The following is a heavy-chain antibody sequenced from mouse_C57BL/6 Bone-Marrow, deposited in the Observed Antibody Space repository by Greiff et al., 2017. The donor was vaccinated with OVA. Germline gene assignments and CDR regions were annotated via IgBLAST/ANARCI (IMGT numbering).Heavy chain of an antibody. CDR2: IYPGSGNT. V-gene: IGHV1-76*01. CDR3: ARLGKYSNYDAMDY. CDR1: GYTFTDYY. J-gene: IGHJ4*01. D-gene: IGHD2-5*01. Sequence: QVQLQQSGAELVRPGASVKLSCKASGYTFTDYYINWVKQRPGQGLEWIARIYPGSGNTYYNEKFKGKATLTAEKSSSPAYMQLSSLTSEDSAVYFCARLGKYSNYDAMDYWGQGTSVTVSS.